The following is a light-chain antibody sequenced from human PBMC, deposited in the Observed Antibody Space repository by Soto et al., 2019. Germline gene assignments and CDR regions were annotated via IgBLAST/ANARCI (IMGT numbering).Light chain of an antibody. CDR2: YDD. V-gene: IGLV1-36*01. CDR1: SANIGHNA. Sequence: QSVLTQPPSVSAAPRQRVTISCSGSSANIGHNAVSWYQQLPGKAPKLLIYYDDLLPSGVSDRFSGSKSGTSASLAISGLQSEDEADYYCAAWDDSLNGWVFGGGTKLTVL. J-gene: IGLJ3*02. CDR3: AAWDDSLNGWV.